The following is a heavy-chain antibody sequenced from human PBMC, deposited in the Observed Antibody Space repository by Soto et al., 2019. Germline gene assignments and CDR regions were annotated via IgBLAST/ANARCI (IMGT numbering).Heavy chain of an antibody. CDR1: GFPLTTSGVG. D-gene: IGHD3-3*01. V-gene: IGHV2-5*02. J-gene: IGHJ4*02. CDR2: IYWDDDK. Sequence: QITLNESGPTVVGPTETLTLTCRFSGFPLTTSGVGVGWVRQSPGKAPEWLALIYWDDDKRYSESLKSRLTTTKDTSKNQVVLTVANLDPTDTATYYCAHRVLRTVFGLVTTTAIYFDFWGQGTPVAVSS. CDR3: AHRVLRTVFGLVTTTAIYFDF.